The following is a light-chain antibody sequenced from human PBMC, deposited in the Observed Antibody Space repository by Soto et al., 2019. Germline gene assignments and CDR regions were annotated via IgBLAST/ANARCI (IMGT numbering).Light chain of an antibody. CDR1: QSFRGL. Sequence: EVAVTLSLSPGERATLSCRSSQSFRGLLAWYQQKPGQAPRLLIYDASNRATGIPARFSGSGSGTDFTLTISRLEPEDFAVYYCQQRSNWPPWTFGQGTKLDIK. CDR3: QQRSNWPPWT. J-gene: IGKJ1*01. CDR2: DAS. V-gene: IGKV3-11*01.